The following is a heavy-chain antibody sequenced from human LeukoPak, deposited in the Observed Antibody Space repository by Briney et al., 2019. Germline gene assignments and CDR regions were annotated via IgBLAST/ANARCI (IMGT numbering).Heavy chain of an antibody. J-gene: IGHJ4*02. Sequence: SETLSLTWTVSGGSISSGGYYWSWIRQHPGKGLEWIGYIYYSGSTYYNPSLKSRVTISVDKSKNQFSLKLSSVTAADTAVYYCARDSGYSNYFDYWGQGTLVTVS. V-gene: IGHV4-31*02. CDR2: IYYSGST. CDR1: GGSISSGGYY. D-gene: IGHD5-12*01. CDR3: ARDSGYSNYFDY.